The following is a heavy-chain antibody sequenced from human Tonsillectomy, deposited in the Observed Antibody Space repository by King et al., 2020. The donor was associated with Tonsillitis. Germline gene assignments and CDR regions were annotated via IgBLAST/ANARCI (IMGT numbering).Heavy chain of an antibody. CDR1: GYSFTNFY. CDR2: INPSGGGT. J-gene: IGHJ4*02. Sequence: VKLVESGADVKMPGASVTVSCKASGYSFTNFYMHWVRQAPGQGLEWMGVINPSGGGTSYAQKFQGRVTMTYDTSTSTIYMELRSLRSEDTAVYYCARVRQQLRYEGILDHWGQGTLVTVSS. D-gene: IGHD6-13*01. V-gene: IGHV1-46*01. CDR3: ARVRQQLRYEGILDH.